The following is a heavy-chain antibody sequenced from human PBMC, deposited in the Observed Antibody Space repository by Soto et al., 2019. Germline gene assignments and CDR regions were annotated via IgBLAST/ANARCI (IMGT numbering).Heavy chain of an antibody. CDR1: GYTFTSYY. CDR2: INPSGGST. Sequence: ASVKVSCKASGYTFTSYYMHWVRQAPGQGLEWMGIINPSGGSTSYAQKFQGRVTMTRDTPTSTVYMELSSLRSEDTAVYYCASTNYNPSLKSRVTISVDTSKNQFSLKLSSVTAADTAVYYCARATHRRVVRRTIFGEKNYYYYYMDVWGKGTTVTVSS. CDR3: ASTNYNPSLKSRVTISVDTSKNQFSLKLSSVTAADTAVYYCARATHRRVVRRTIFGEKNYYYYYMDV. J-gene: IGHJ6*03. V-gene: IGHV1-46*01. D-gene: IGHD3-10*01.